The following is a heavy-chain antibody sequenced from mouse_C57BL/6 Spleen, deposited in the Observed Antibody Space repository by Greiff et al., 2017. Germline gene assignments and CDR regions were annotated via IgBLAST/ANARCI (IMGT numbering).Heavy chain of an antibody. Sequence: EVQGVESGGGLVKPGGSLKLSCAASGFTFSSYAMSWVRQTPEKRLEWVATISDGGSYTYYPDNVKGRFTISMNNAKNNLYLQMSHLKSEDTAMYYCARSYYSNYGYAMDYRGQGTSVTVSS. CDR3: ARSYYSNYGYAMDY. CDR1: GFTFSSYA. V-gene: IGHV5-4*01. CDR2: ISDGGSYT. J-gene: IGHJ4*01. D-gene: IGHD2-5*01.